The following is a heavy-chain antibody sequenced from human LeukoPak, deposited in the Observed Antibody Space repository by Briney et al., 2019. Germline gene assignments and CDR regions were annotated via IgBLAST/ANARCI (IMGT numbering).Heavy chain of an antibody. CDR1: GGSFSGYY. V-gene: IGHV4-34*01. J-gene: IGHJ5*02. Sequence: SETLSLTCAVYGGSFSGYYWSWIRQPPGKGLEWIGEINHSGSTNYKPSLKSRVTISVDTSKNQFSLKLSSVTAADTAVYYCARDLYGDYEDNWFDPWGQGTLVTVSS. CDR2: INHSGST. CDR3: ARDLYGDYEDNWFDP. D-gene: IGHD4-17*01.